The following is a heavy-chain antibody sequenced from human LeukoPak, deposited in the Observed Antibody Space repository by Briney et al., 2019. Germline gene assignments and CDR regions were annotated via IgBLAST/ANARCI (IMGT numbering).Heavy chain of an antibody. CDR1: GGTFSSYA. V-gene: IGHV1-69*05. Sequence: SVKVSCKASGGTFSSYAISWVRQAPGQGLEWMGGIIPIFGTANYARKFQGRVTITTDESTSTAYMELSSLRSEDTAVYYCARGEVDYYDSSGFDAFDIWGQGTMVTVSS. CDR3: ARGEVDYYDSSGFDAFDI. CDR2: IIPIFGTA. D-gene: IGHD3-22*01. J-gene: IGHJ3*02.